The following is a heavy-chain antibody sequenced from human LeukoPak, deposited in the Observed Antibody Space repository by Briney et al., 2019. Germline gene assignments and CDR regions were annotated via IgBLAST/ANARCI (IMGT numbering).Heavy chain of an antibody. CDR1: GFTFSSYS. J-gene: IGHJ4*02. Sequence: KTGGSLRLSCAASGFTFSSYSMNWVRQAPGKGLEWVSSISSSSSYIYYADSVKGRFTISRDNAKNSLYLQMNSLRAEDTAVYYCARDGGGHRFLEWLLRSYYFDYWGQGTLVTVSS. CDR2: ISSSSSYI. D-gene: IGHD3-3*01. CDR3: ARDGGGHRFLEWLLRSYYFDY. V-gene: IGHV3-21*01.